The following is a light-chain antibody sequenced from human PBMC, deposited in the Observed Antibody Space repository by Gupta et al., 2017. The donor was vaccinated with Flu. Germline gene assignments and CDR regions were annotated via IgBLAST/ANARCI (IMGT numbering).Light chain of an antibody. CDR1: QSLLYRSDNKNY. CDR3: QQYYSPLLYS. J-gene: IGKJ2*03. V-gene: IGKV4-1*01. Sequence: DIEMTQSPDSLAVSLGERATINCKSSQSLLYRSDNKNYLAWYQLKPGQPPKLLIYWASSRQYGVPDRFSGSGSGTDFSLTISSLQAEDVAVYFCQQYYSPLLYSFGQGTKLEI. CDR2: WAS.